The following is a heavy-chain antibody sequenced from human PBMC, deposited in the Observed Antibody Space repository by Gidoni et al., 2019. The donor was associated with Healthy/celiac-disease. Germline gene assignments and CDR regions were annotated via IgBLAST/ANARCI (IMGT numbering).Heavy chain of an antibody. Sequence: QVQLQESGPGLVKPSQTLSLTCTVSGGSISSGGYYWSWIRQHPGKGLEWIGYIYYSGSTYYNPSLKSRVTISVDTSKNQFSLKLSSVTAADTAVYYCASGGDGYNYEGPEGCAFDIWGQGTMVTVSS. CDR3: ASGGDGYNYEGPEGCAFDI. J-gene: IGHJ3*02. CDR1: GGSISSGGYY. CDR2: IYYSGST. V-gene: IGHV4-31*03. D-gene: IGHD5-12*01.